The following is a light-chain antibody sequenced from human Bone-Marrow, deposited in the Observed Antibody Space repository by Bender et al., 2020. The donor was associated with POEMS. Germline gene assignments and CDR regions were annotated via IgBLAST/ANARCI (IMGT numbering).Light chain of an antibody. CDR1: SSDVGGYHF. CDR2: EVN. V-gene: IGLV2-8*01. CDR3: QSYDSSNLV. Sequence: QSALTQPPSASGSPGQSVTISCTGTSSDVGGYHFVSWYQHHPGKAPKLIIYEVNQRPSGVPDRFSGSKSGNTASLTVSGLQAEDEADYYCQSYDSSNLVFGGGTKLTVL. J-gene: IGLJ2*01.